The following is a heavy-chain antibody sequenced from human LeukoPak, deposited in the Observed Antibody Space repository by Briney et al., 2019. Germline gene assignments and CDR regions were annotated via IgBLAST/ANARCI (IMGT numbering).Heavy chain of an antibody. V-gene: IGHV4-4*07. Sequence: SETLSLTCTVSGGSISSHYWTWIRQPAGKGLEWIGRIFSSGSTNYNPSLNSRVTMSVDTSKNQFSLKLSSVTAADTAMYYCAREIVVLPATTYYYYYYMDVRGKGTTVTVSS. D-gene: IGHD2-2*01. CDR1: GGSISSHY. CDR3: AREIVVLPATTYYYYYYMDV. J-gene: IGHJ6*03. CDR2: IFSSGST.